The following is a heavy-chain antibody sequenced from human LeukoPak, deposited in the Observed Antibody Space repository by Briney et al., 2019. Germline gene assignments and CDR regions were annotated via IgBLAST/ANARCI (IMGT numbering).Heavy chain of an antibody. J-gene: IGHJ4*02. CDR2: IKQDATEK. Sequence: GGSLRLSCAGSDFSFITYAMTWVRQTPGKQLEWVANIKQDATEKYYVDSVKGRFTISRDNTKNSLYLQMSSLRAEDTAVYYCARDYSTSSPGGMFYWGQGTLVTVSS. V-gene: IGHV3-7*01. D-gene: IGHD6-6*01. CDR1: DFSFITYA. CDR3: ARDYSTSSPGGMFY.